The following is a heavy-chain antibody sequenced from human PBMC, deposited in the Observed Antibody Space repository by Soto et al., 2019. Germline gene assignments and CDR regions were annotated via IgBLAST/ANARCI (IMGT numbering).Heavy chain of an antibody. J-gene: IGHJ5*02. CDR1: GFTFISYG. Sequence: GGSLRLSCAASGFTFISYGMHWVRQAPGKGLEWVAVIWYDGSNKYYADSVKGRFTISRDNSKNTLYLQMNSLRAEDTAVYYCARASMVATVKLLWFDPWGQGTLVSVSS. V-gene: IGHV3-33*01. CDR2: IWYDGSNK. CDR3: ARASMVATVKLLWFDP. D-gene: IGHD5-12*01.